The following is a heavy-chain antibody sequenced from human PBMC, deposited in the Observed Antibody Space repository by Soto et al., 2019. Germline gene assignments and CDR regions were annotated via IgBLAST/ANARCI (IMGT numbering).Heavy chain of an antibody. CDR3: ARRWGFTFDY. CDR1: GGSISSYY. J-gene: IGHJ4*01. V-gene: IGHV4-59*08. D-gene: IGHD1-26*01. Sequence: QVQLQESGPGLVKPSETLSLTCTVSGGSISSYYWSWIRQPPGKGLEWIGYISYSGSTNYNPSLTSRVTSSVDTSKNQFSLTRSSVTAADTAVYCCARRWGFTFDYWGHGTLVNVSS. CDR2: ISYSGST.